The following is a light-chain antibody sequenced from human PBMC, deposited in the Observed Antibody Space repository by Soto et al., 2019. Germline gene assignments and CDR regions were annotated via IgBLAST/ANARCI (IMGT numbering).Light chain of an antibody. CDR2: GAS. CDR3: LQHNSYPLT. Sequence: EIVLTQSPGTLSLSPGERATLSCRASQSVSSSYLAWYQQKPGQAPKLLMSGASSRASGVPVRFSGSGSGTDFTLTISSLQPEDFATYYCLQHNSYPLTFGGGTKVDIK. V-gene: IGKV3-20*01. J-gene: IGKJ4*01. CDR1: QSVSSSY.